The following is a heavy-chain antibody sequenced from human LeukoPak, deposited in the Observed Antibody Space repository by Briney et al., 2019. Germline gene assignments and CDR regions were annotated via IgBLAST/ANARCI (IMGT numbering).Heavy chain of an antibody. J-gene: IGHJ4*02. Sequence: PGGSLRLSCAASGFTFSNYAMNWVRQAPGKGLEWVAVISGNGGRTYYADSVKGRFTISRDNSKNTLYLQMNSLRAEDTAVYYRARDDDFWSGYYSQFDYWGQGTLVTVSS. V-gene: IGHV3-23*01. CDR2: ISGNGGRT. CDR3: ARDDDFWSGYYSQFDY. D-gene: IGHD3-3*01. CDR1: GFTFSNYA.